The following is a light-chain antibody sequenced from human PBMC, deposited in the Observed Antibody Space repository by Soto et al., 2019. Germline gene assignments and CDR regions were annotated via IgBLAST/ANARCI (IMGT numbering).Light chain of an antibody. Sequence: DVVMTQSPLSLPVTLGQPASISCRSSQSLMHSDGNTYLNWFQQRPGQSPRRLIYEVSNPDSGVPDRFSGTRSSTDFTLKISAVAAEDVGAYYCTHGTHWPWTFGQGTAVEIK. V-gene: IGKV2-30*02. CDR1: QSLMHSDGNTY. J-gene: IGKJ1*01. CDR2: EVS. CDR3: THGTHWPWT.